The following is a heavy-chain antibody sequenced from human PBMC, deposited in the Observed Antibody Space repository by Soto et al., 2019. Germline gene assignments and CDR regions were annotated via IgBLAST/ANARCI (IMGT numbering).Heavy chain of an antibody. CDR2: IIPIFHTT. CDR1: GGSFSGQA. J-gene: IGHJ1*01. V-gene: IGHV1-69*13. Sequence: GASVKVSCKASGGSFSGQAVSWVRQAPGRGLEWMGGIIPIFHTTNYARKFQGRLTITADESTSTASMELTSLTSADTAVYYCGNVPNWGQGTQVTASS. CDR3: GNVPN.